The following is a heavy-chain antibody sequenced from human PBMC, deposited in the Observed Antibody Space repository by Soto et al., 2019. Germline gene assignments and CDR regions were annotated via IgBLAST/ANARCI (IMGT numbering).Heavy chain of an antibody. D-gene: IGHD3-3*01. J-gene: IGHJ4*02. Sequence: GGSLRLSCAASVFTFSNYGMSWVRQAPGKGLEWVSVMSGSGDDAYYADSVKGRFTISRDNSKNTLYLQMNSLRAEDTAVYFCAKKVTIYAVDTADYWGQGKQVTVSS. CDR2: MSGSGDDA. CDR3: AKKVTIYAVDTADY. CDR1: VFTFSNYG. V-gene: IGHV3-23*01.